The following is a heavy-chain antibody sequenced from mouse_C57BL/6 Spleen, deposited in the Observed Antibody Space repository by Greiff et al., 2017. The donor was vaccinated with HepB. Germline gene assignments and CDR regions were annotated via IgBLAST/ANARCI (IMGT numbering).Heavy chain of an antibody. J-gene: IGHJ4*01. CDR2: ISGGGGNT. D-gene: IGHD4-1*01. CDR3: ARLRWDGAMDY. V-gene: IGHV5-9*01. CDR1: GFTFSSYT. Sequence: DVQLVESGGGLVKPGGSLKLSCAASGFTFSSYTMSWVRQTPEKRLEWVATISGGGGNTYYPDSVKGRFTISRDNAKNTLYLQMSSLRSEDTALYYCARLRWDGAMDYWGQGTSVTVSS.